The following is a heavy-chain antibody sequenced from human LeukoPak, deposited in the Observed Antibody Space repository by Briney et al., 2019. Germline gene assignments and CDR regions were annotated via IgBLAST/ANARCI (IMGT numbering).Heavy chain of an antibody. Sequence: GGSLRLSCAASGFTFSSYAMSWVRQAPGKGLGWGSAISGSGGSTYSADSVKGRFTISRDNSKNTLYLQMNSLRAEDTAVYYCAKDQGSGITYFDYWGQGTLVTVSS. CDR2: ISGSGGST. V-gene: IGHV3-23*01. CDR3: AKDQGSGITYFDY. D-gene: IGHD3-10*01. J-gene: IGHJ4*02. CDR1: GFTFSSYA.